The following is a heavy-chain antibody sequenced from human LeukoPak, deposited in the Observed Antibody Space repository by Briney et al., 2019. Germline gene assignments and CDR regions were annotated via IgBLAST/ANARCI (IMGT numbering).Heavy chain of an antibody. J-gene: IGHJ3*02. CDR2: IYHSGST. CDR1: GGSISSYY. Sequence: SETLSLTCTVSGGSISSYYWSWIRQPAGKGLEWIGYIYHSGSTYYNPSLKSRVTISVDRSKNQFSLKLSSVTAADTAVYYCARGYCSGGSCYGAFDIWGQGTMVTVSS. D-gene: IGHD2-15*01. V-gene: IGHV4-59*12. CDR3: ARGYCSGGSCYGAFDI.